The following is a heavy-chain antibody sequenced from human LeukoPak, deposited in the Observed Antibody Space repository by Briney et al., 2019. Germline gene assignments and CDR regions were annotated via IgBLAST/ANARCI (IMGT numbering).Heavy chain of an antibody. Sequence: PSETLSLTCTVSGGSISSYYWSWLRQPPGKGLEWIGYIYHSGTPNYNPSLKTRVTISVATSKNQFSLKFSSVTAADTAVYYCARKYSGYAQIDYWGQGTLVTVSS. V-gene: IGHV4-59*08. CDR3: ARKYSGYAQIDY. J-gene: IGHJ4*02. CDR1: GGSISSYY. CDR2: IYHSGTP. D-gene: IGHD5-12*01.